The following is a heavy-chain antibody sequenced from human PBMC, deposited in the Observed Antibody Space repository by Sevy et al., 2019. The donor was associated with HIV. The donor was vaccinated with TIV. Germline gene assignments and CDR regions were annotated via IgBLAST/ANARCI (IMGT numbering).Heavy chain of an antibody. CDR1: GFTFSSYS. J-gene: IGHJ4*02. D-gene: IGHD5-12*01. CDR2: ISGISNYI. CDR3: TKDEAYTVATSYYFDY. V-gene: IGHV3-21*04. Sequence: GGSLRLSCAASGFTFSSYSMNWVRQAPGKGLEWVSSISGISNYIYYADSVKGRFTISRDNSKNSLYLQMNSLRAEDTAVYYCTKDEAYTVATSYYFDYWGQGTLVTVSS.